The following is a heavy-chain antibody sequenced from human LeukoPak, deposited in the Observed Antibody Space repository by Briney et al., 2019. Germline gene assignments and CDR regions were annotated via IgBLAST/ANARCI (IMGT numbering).Heavy chain of an antibody. CDR1: GFTFSNYW. CDR2: IKDDGSEK. Sequence: PGGSLRLSCAASGFTFSNYWIHWVRQAPGKGLEWVAGIKDDGSEKYYVDSVKDRFTISRDNAKNSLYLQMNSLRAEDTAVYYCAKDRGGSYTLSLDYWGQGTLVTVSS. J-gene: IGHJ4*02. D-gene: IGHD1-26*01. V-gene: IGHV3-7*03. CDR3: AKDRGGSYTLSLDY.